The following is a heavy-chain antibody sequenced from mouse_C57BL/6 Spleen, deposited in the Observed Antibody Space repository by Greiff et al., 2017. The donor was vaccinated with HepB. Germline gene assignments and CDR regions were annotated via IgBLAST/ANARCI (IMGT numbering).Heavy chain of an antibody. J-gene: IGHJ2*01. V-gene: IGHV1-59*01. CDR1: GYTFTSYW. Sequence: VQLQQPGAELVRPGTSVKLSCKASGYTFTSYWMHWVKQRPGQGLEWIGVIDPSDSYTNYNQKFKGKATLTVDTSSSTAYMQLSSLTSEDSAVYYCARSAGRGFDYWGQGTTLTVSS. CDR3: ARSAGRGFDY. CDR2: IDPSDSYT.